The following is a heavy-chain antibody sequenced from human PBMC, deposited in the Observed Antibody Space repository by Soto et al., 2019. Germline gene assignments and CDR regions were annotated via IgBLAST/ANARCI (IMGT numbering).Heavy chain of an antibody. Sequence: TLSLTCAVSGGSISNNNWWHWVRQPPGKGLEWIGEIYHSGSTKYNPSLESRVTISVDKPKNQFSLRLSSVTAADTAVYYCARYSSGSSDPRLDSWGQGTLVTVSS. J-gene: IGHJ4*02. V-gene: IGHV4-4*02. D-gene: IGHD6-19*01. CDR3: ARYSSGSSDPRLDS. CDR2: IYHSGST. CDR1: GGSISNNNW.